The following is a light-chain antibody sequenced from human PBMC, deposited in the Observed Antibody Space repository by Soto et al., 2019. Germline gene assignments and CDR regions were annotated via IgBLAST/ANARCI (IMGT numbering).Light chain of an antibody. CDR3: QSYDNSLSGVV. Sequence: QSVLTQPPSVSGAPGQRVTISCTGSSSNIGADYHVHWYQQVPGTAPKVLIYGNSNRPSGVPDRFSGSKSGTSASLAITGLQAEDEADYYCQSYDNSLSGVVFGGGTKLTVL. CDR2: GNS. V-gene: IGLV1-40*01. J-gene: IGLJ2*01. CDR1: SSNIGADYH.